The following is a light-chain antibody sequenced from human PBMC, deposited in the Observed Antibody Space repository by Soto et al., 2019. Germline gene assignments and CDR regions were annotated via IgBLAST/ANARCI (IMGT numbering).Light chain of an antibody. V-gene: IGKV1-5*01. J-gene: IGKJ1*01. CDR1: QSISGW. CDR3: QQYNSYPWT. Sequence: DIQMTQSPSTLSASLGDRVTITCRASQSISGWLACYQQKPGKAPKLLIYDVSSLESEVPSRFSGSGSGTEFTLAISSLQPDDFATYYCQQYNSYPWTFGQGTKVDIK. CDR2: DVS.